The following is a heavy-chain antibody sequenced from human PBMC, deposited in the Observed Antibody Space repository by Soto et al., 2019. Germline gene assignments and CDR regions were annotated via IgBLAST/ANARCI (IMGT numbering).Heavy chain of an antibody. J-gene: IGHJ3*02. V-gene: IGHV1-18*01. Sequence: QDQLVQSGGEVKKPGASVKVSCKASGYIFTTYGIGWVRQAPGQGLEWMGWISAYNGNTDYAQKLQYRVTMTTDTSTSTAYLELRSLRSDDTAVYYCARATRFAAFDIWGQGTMVTVSS. CDR1: GYIFTTYG. CDR2: ISAYNGNT. CDR3: ARATRFAAFDI. D-gene: IGHD3-16*01.